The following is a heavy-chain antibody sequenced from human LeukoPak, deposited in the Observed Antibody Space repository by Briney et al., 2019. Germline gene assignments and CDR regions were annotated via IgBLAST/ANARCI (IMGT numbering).Heavy chain of an antibody. CDR2: IYYSGSP. D-gene: IGHD6-13*01. V-gene: IGHV4-59*08. Sequence: SETLSLTCTVSGGSIGSHHWSWIRQPPGKGLESIGYIYYSGSPNYNPSLKSRVAMAVDTSKNKFSLKLSSVTAADTAVYYCARHSPQQLNAFDIWGQGTMVTVSS. J-gene: IGHJ3*02. CDR1: GGSIGSHH. CDR3: ARHSPQQLNAFDI.